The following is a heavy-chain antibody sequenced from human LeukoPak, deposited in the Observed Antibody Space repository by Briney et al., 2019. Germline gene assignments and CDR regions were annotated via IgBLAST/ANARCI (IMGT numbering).Heavy chain of an antibody. CDR1: GYTFTSYG. Sequence: ASVKVSCKASGYTFTSYGISWVRQAPGQGLGWMGWISAYNGNTNYAQKLQDRVTMTTDTSTSTAYMELRSLRSDDTAVYYCASSRSSWYGDAFDIWGQGTMVTVSS. CDR2: ISAYNGNT. D-gene: IGHD6-13*01. V-gene: IGHV1-18*01. J-gene: IGHJ3*02. CDR3: ASSRSSWYGDAFDI.